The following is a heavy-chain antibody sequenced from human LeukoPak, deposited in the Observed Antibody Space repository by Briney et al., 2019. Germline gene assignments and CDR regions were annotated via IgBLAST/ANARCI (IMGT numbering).Heavy chain of an antibody. CDR2: MNPNSGNT. J-gene: IGHJ6*03. CDR1: GYTFTSYD. CDR3: ARGRGSFDYYYYMDV. D-gene: IGHD1-26*01. V-gene: IGHV1-8*01. Sequence: ASVKVSCKASGYTFTSYDINWVRQATGQGLEWMGWMNPNSGNTGYAQKFQGRVTMTRNTSISTAYMELSNLRSEDTAVYYCARGRGSFDYYYYMDVWGKGTTVTVSS.